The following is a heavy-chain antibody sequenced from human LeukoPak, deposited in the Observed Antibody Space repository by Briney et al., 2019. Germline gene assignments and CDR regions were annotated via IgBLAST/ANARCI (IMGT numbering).Heavy chain of an antibody. J-gene: IGHJ6*03. CDR1: GFTFNNYW. CDR2: INLDGSDK. V-gene: IGHV3-7*01. Sequence: GGSLRLSCAASGFTFNNYWMTWVRQAPGKGLEWVGNINLDGSDKYYGDSVKGRFTISRDNAKNSLYLQMNSLRAEDTAVYYCARPKAYYYMDVWGKGTTVTVSS. CDR3: ARPKAYYYMDV.